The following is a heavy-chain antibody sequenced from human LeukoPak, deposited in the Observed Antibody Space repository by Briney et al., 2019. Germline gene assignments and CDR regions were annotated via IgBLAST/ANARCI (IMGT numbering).Heavy chain of an antibody. CDR3: ARDLGYDILTGYYRPDY. V-gene: IGHV3-30*04. D-gene: IGHD3-9*01. CDR1: GFTFSSYA. CDR2: ISYDGSNK. Sequence: PGRSQRLSCAASGFTFSSYAMHWVRQAPGKGLEWVAVISYDGSNKYYADSVKGRFTISRDNSKNTLYLQMNSLRAEDTAVYYCARDLGYDILTGYYRPDYWGQGTLVTVSS. J-gene: IGHJ4*02.